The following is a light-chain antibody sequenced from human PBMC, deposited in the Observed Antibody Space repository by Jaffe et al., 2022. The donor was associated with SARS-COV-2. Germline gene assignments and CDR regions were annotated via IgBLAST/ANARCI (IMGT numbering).Light chain of an antibody. CDR3: SSYTTSSTRV. CDR2: DVS. Sequence: QSALAQPASVSGSPGQSITISCTGTSSDIDGYNSVSWYQQHSGKAPKLIIYDVSSRPSGVSSRFSGSKSGYTASLTISGLQAEDEADYYCSSYTTSSTRVFGGGTQLTVL. J-gene: IGLJ2*01. CDR1: SSDIDGYNS. V-gene: IGLV2-14*03.